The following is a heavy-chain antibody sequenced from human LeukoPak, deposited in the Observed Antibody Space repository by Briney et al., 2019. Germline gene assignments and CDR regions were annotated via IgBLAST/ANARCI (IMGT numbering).Heavy chain of an antibody. CDR1: GFSLSTSGVG. J-gene: IGHJ3*02. D-gene: IGHD2-2*01. Sequence: SGPTLVNPTQTLTLTCTFSGFSLSTSGVGVGWIRQPPGKALEWLALIYWNDDKRYSPSLKSRLTITKDTSKNQVVLTMTNMDPVDTATYYCAHSLRGGIYCSSTSCYGEGAFDIWGQGTMVTVSS. CDR2: IYWNDDK. CDR3: AHSLRGGIYCSSTSCYGEGAFDI. V-gene: IGHV2-5*01.